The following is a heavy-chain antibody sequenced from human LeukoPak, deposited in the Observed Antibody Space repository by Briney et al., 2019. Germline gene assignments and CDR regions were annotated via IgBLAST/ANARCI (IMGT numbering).Heavy chain of an antibody. J-gene: IGHJ3*02. D-gene: IGHD3-16*01. CDR1: GFTFSSYA. V-gene: IGHV3-48*04. CDR3: AREPVEGVNDAFDI. Sequence: GGSLRLSCAASGFTFSSYAMSWVRQAPGKGLEWVSYSNGGGRTIFYADSVKGRFTISRDNAKNSLYLQMNSLRAEDTAVYYCAREPVEGVNDAFDIWGQGTMVTVSS. CDR2: SNGGGRTI.